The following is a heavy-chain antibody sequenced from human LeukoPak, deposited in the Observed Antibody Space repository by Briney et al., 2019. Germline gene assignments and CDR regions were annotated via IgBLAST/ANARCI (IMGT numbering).Heavy chain of an antibody. Sequence: GGSLRLSCEASGFTFSSYEMNWVRQAPGKGPEWLSYISSGGGSIQYADSVKGRFTISRDNAKNSLYLLKDSLRVEDTAVYYCARDGPRPATITSPFDYWGQGTLVTVSS. CDR3: ARDGPRPATITSPFDY. D-gene: IGHD5-24*01. CDR1: GFTFSSYE. V-gene: IGHV3-48*03. CDR2: ISSGGGSI. J-gene: IGHJ4*02.